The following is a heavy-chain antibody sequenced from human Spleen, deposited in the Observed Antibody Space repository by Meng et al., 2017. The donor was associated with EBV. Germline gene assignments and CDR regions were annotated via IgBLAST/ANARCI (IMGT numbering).Heavy chain of an antibody. D-gene: IGHD3-10*01. CDR2: IYYSGST. Sequence: QVQLQESGPGLVKPSETLSLNCTGSGGSISGHYWSWIRQPPGKGLEWIGYIYYSGSTNYNPSFKSRVTISVDTSKNQFSLRLRSLTASDTAVYYCASDRGQNYYWGPGTLVTVSS. CDR3: ASDRGQNYY. J-gene: IGHJ4*02. V-gene: IGHV4-59*11. CDR1: GGSISGHY.